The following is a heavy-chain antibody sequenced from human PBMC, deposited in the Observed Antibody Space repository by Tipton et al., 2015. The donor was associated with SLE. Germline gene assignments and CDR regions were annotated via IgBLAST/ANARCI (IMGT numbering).Heavy chain of an antibody. V-gene: IGHV4-59*11. Sequence: TLSLTCTVSGGSISSHYWGWIRQAPGKGLEWIGYISNSETTNYTPSLKSRVTISVDTTKNQFSLKLRSVTAADTAVYYCAGAWQGYCSGGTCYVLAYWGQGTLVTVSS. D-gene: IGHD2-15*01. CDR1: GGSISSHY. J-gene: IGHJ4*02. CDR2: ISNSETT. CDR3: AGAWQGYCSGGTCYVLAY.